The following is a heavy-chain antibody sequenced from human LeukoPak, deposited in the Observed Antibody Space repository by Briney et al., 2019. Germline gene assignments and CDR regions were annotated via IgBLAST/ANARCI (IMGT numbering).Heavy chain of an antibody. CDR1: GFTFSSYG. D-gene: IGHD2-2*01. CDR3: AKDRGDCSSTSCYWHYYYGMDV. J-gene: IGHJ6*02. CDR2: ISYDASNK. V-gene: IGHV3-30*18. Sequence: PGGSLRLSCAASGFTFSSYGMHWVRQAPGKGLEWVAVISYDASNKYYADSVKGRITISRDNSKITLYLQMNSLRAEDTAVYYCAKDRGDCSSTSCYWHYYYGMDVWGQGTTVTVSS.